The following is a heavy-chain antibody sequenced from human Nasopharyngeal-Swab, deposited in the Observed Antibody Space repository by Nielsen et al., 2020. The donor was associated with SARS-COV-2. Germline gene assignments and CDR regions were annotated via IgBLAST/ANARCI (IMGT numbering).Heavy chain of an antibody. D-gene: IGHD1-26*01. CDR2: FSYTGIT. V-gene: IGHV4-61*05. J-gene: IGHJ4*02. CDR1: GGSISSGSIRSYY. Sequence: SETLSLTCTVSGGSISSGSIRSYYWRWIRQPPGKGLERIGYFSYTGITNYTPSLKSRVTISVDMSKNQFSLKLSSVAAADTAVYYCAREVVGGLVDSWGQGTLVTVSS. CDR3: AREVVGGLVDS.